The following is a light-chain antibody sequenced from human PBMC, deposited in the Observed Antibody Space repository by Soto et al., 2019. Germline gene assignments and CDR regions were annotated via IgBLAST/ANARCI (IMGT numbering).Light chain of an antibody. V-gene: IGKV1-39*01. CDR3: QQSYITPYT. CDR2: AAS. Sequence: DIQMTQSPSSLSASVGDTVTITCRASQSISVHLNWYQQKPGKVPKLLIYAASNLQSGVPSSFSGSGSETDFALTISSLQPEDFATYYCQQSYITPYTFGQGTSCRSN. J-gene: IGKJ2*01. CDR1: QSISVH.